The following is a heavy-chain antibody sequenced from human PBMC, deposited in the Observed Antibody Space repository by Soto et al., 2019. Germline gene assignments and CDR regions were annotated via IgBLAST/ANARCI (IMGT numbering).Heavy chain of an antibody. Sequence: QVQLVQSGAEVKKPGASVKVSCKASGYTFTGYFIHWVRQAPGQGLEWMGWINPRSGDTNYAQNCQGRVTMTRDTSITTAYMELSTLRSDDTAVYYCAKGWEVIMGAHYWGQGTLITVSS. CDR1: GYTFTGYF. CDR3: AKGWEVIMGAHY. CDR2: INPRSGDT. D-gene: IGHD1-26*01. V-gene: IGHV1-2*02. J-gene: IGHJ4*02.